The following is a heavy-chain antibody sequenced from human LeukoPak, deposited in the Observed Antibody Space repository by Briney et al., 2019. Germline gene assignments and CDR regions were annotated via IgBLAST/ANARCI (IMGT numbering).Heavy chain of an antibody. Sequence: SETLSLTCTVSGGSISSYYWSWIRRPAGKGLEWIGRIYTSGSTNYNPSLKSRVTMSVDTSKNQFSLKLSSVTAADTAVYYCARDALHYDFWSGDWFDPWGQGTLVTVSS. CDR2: IYTSGST. CDR1: GGSISSYY. J-gene: IGHJ5*02. D-gene: IGHD3-3*01. V-gene: IGHV4-4*07. CDR3: ARDALHYDFWSGDWFDP.